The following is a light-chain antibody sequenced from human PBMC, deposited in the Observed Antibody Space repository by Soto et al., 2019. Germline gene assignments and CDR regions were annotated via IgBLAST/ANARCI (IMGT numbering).Light chain of an antibody. CDR3: QSYDSSLSVV. Sequence: QSVLTQPPSVSGAPGQRVTISCTGSSSNIGAGYDVHWYQQLPGTAPKLLIYGNSNRPSGVPDRFSGSKSGTSASLAITGLQAEDEADYHCQSYDSSLSVVFGGATKLTVL. V-gene: IGLV1-40*01. CDR1: SSNIGAGYD. J-gene: IGLJ2*01. CDR2: GNS.